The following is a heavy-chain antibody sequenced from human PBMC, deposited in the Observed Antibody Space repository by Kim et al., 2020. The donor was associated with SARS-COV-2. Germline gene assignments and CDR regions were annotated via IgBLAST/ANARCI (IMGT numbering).Heavy chain of an antibody. CDR1: GGSFSGYY. V-gene: IGHV4-34*01. D-gene: IGHD5-18*01. CDR2: INHSGST. Sequence: GSLTLTCAVYGGSFSGYYWSWIRQPPGKGLEWIGEINHSGSTNYNPSLKSRVTISVDTSKNQFSLKLSSVTAADTAVYYCARGIQLWLNYFDYWGQGTLVTVSS. J-gene: IGHJ4*02. CDR3: ARGIQLWLNYFDY.